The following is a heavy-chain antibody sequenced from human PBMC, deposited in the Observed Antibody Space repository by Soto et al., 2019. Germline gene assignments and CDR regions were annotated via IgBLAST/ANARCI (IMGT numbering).Heavy chain of an antibody. CDR2: IYYSGST. V-gene: IGHV4-59*08. J-gene: IGHJ6*03. CDR3: ARHKPRLLRFLEGGRGYYYYYMDV. Sequence: QVQLQESGPGLVKPSETLSFTCTVSGGSISSYYWSWIRQPPGKGLEWIGYIYYSGSTNYNPSLKSRVTISVDTSKNQFSLKLSSVTAADTAVYYCARHKPRLLRFLEGGRGYYYYYMDVWGKGTTVTVSS. D-gene: IGHD3-3*01. CDR1: GGSISSYY.